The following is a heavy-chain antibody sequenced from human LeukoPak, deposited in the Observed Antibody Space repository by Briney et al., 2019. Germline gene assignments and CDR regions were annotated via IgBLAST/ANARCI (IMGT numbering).Heavy chain of an antibody. Sequence: GGSLRLSCAASGFTFSTYSINWVRQAPGKGLEWVSYIRSRDRTIYYADSVKGRFTISTDNAENSLYLQMNSLRTEDTAVYYCASVFDSWGQGFLVTVSS. J-gene: IGHJ4*02. V-gene: IGHV3-48*01. CDR2: IRSRDRTI. CDR1: GFTFSTYS. CDR3: ASVFDS.